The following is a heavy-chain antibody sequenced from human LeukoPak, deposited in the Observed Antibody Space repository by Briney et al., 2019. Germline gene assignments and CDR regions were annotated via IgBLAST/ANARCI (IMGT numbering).Heavy chain of an antibody. V-gene: IGHV3-66*01. D-gene: IGHD6-19*01. CDR1: GFTVSSNY. Sequence: GGSLRLSCAASGFTVSSNYMSWVRQAPGKGLEWVSVIYSGGSTYYADSVKGRFTISRDNSKNTLYLQMNSLRAEDTAVYYCASGIAVAEGGYWGQGTLVTVSS. J-gene: IGHJ4*02. CDR3: ASGIAVAEGGY. CDR2: IYSGGST.